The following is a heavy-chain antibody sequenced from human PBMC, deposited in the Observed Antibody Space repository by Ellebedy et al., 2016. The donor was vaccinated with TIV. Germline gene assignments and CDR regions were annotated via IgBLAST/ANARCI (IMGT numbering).Heavy chain of an antibody. CDR2: IWYDGSNK. Sequence: GESLKISCAASGFTFSSYGMHWVRQAPGKGLEWVAVIWYDGSNKYYADSVKGRFTISRDNSKNTPYLQMNSLRAEDTAVYYCARAALEYWGQGTLVTVSS. J-gene: IGHJ4*02. D-gene: IGHD1-1*01. CDR1: GFTFSSYG. V-gene: IGHV3-33*01. CDR3: ARAALEY.